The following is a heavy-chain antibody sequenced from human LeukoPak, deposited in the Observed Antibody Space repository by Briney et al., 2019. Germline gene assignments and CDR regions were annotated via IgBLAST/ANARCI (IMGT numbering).Heavy chain of an antibody. CDR1: GFTFSSFW. D-gene: IGHD1-1*01. J-gene: IGHJ6*03. Sequence: GGSLRLSCAASGFTFSSFWMTWVRQAPGKGLEWVANIQQDGREKYYVDSVKGRFTISRDNSKNTLYLQMNSLRAEDTAVYYCARSRTPVHYMDVWGKGTTVTVSS. V-gene: IGHV3-7*01. CDR2: IQQDGREK. CDR3: ARSRTPVHYMDV.